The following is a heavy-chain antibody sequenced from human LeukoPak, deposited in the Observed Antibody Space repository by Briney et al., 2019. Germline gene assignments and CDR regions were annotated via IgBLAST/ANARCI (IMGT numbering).Heavy chain of an antibody. D-gene: IGHD1-26*01. CDR3: ARELGSLDAFDI. V-gene: IGHV4-61*02. Sequence: KSSETLSLTCTVSGGSISSGSYYWSWIRQPAGKGLEWIGRIYTSGSTNYNPSLKSRVTISVDTSKNQFSLKLSSVTAADTAVYYCARELGSLDAFDIWGQGTMVTVSS. CDR1: GGSISSGSYY. J-gene: IGHJ3*02. CDR2: IYTSGST.